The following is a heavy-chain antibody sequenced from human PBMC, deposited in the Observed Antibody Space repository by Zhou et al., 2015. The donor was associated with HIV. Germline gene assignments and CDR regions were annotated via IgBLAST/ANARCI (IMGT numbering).Heavy chain of an antibody. D-gene: IGHD4-17*01. CDR3: ARGRSVNEGTTVTTPRDAFDI. CDR1: GGTFSSYA. Sequence: QVQLVQSGAEVKKPGSSVKVSCKASGGTFSSYAISWVRQAPGQGLEWMGGIIPIFGTANYAQKFQGRVTITADESTSTAYMELSSLRSEDTAVYYCARGRSVNEGTTVTTPRDAFDIWGQGTMVTVSS. J-gene: IGHJ3*02. V-gene: IGHV1-69*01. CDR2: IIPIFGTA.